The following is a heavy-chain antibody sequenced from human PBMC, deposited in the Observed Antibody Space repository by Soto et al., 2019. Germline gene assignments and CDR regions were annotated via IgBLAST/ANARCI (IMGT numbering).Heavy chain of an antibody. J-gene: IGHJ3*02. V-gene: IGHV6-1*01. CDR3: VRGRNCAFDI. CDR2: TYHTSKWYN. Sequence: SQTLSLTCGISGDIVSSNNVAWNWIRQSPSRGLEWLGRTYHTSKWYNDYAVSVKSRITINPDTSKNQFSLQLNSVTPEDTAVYYCVRGRNCAFDIWGQGTMVTVSS. CDR1: GDIVSSNNVA.